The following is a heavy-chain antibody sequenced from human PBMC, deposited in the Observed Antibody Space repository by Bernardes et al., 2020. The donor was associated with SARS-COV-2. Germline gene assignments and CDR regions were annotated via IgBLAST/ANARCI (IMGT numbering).Heavy chain of an antibody. CDR2: IYYSGIT. D-gene: IGHD1-26*01. Sequence: SETLSLTCSVSGGSIFSYYWSWIRQPPGKRLEWIGYIYYSGITNYNPSLKSRVTMSVDTSKNQFSLKLSSVSAADTAMYYCARHLGATKFDYWGQGALVTVSS. V-gene: IGHV4-59*08. CDR3: ARHLGATKFDY. CDR1: GGSIFSYY. J-gene: IGHJ4*02.